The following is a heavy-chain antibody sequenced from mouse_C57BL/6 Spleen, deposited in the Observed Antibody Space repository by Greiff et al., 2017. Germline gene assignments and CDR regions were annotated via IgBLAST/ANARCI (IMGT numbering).Heavy chain of an antibody. CDR3: TYYYGSSYLYFDV. CDR2: IRLKSDNYAT. CDR1: GFTFSNYW. J-gene: IGHJ1*03. V-gene: IGHV6-3*01. D-gene: IGHD1-1*01. Sequence: EVKLEESGGGLVQPGGSMKLSCVASGFTFSNYWMNWVRQSPEKGLEWVAQIRLKSDNYATHYAESVKGRFTITRDDSKSSVYLQMNNLRAEDTGIYYCTYYYGSSYLYFDVWGTGTTVTVSS.